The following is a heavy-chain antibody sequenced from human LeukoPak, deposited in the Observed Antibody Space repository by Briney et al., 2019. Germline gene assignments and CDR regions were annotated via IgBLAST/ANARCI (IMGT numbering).Heavy chain of an antibody. CDR3: ARDLKGYDFWSGYSDNWFDP. Sequence: SETLSLTCAVYGGSFSGYYWSWIRQPPGKGLEWIGEINHSGSTNYNPSLKSRVTISVDTSKNQFSLKLSSVTAADTAVYYCARDLKGYDFWSGYSDNWFDPWGQGTLVTVSS. J-gene: IGHJ5*02. CDR2: INHSGST. CDR1: GGSFSGYY. D-gene: IGHD3-3*01. V-gene: IGHV4-34*01.